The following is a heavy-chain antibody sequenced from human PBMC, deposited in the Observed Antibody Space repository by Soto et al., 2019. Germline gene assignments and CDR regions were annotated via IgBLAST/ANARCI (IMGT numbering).Heavy chain of an antibody. CDR2: IKYSGTT. CDR3: ARHGITGSYCDAFDI. D-gene: IGHD1-26*01. V-gene: IGHV4-39*01. Sequence: SVTLSVTVTVSGCAISCSSIHWAWICAPPGKGLAWIASIKYSGTTFYNPSLKSRVTLSVDTSKNQFALKLSSVTAAETAVYYCARHGITGSYCDAFDIWGQGTMVS. CDR1: GCAISCSSIH. J-gene: IGHJ3*02.